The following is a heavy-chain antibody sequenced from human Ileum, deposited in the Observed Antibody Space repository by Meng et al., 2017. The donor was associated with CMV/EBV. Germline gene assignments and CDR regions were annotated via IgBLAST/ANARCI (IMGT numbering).Heavy chain of an antibody. CDR2: IHPNRGDT. Sequence: VTVSCKASGYPFTDYSLHWLRQAPGQGLEWMGRIHPNRGDTVYAQKFQGRVTLTRDTSISTAYMEVSSLRSDGTAVYYCARNYRDYWGQGTLVTVSS. CDR3: ARNYRDY. J-gene: IGHJ4*02. CDR1: GYPFTDYS. V-gene: IGHV1-2*06. D-gene: IGHD3-10*01.